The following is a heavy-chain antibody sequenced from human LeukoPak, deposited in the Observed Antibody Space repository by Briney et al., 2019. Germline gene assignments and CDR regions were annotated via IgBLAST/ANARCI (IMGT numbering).Heavy chain of an antibody. Sequence: SETLSLTCAVYGGSFSGYCWSWIRQPPGKGLEWIGEINHSGSTNYNPSLKSRVTISVDTSKNQFSLKLSSVTAADTAVYYCARAPRRAFDIWGQGTMVTVSS. CDR1: GGSFSGYC. CDR2: INHSGST. J-gene: IGHJ3*02. CDR3: ARAPRRAFDI. V-gene: IGHV4-34*01.